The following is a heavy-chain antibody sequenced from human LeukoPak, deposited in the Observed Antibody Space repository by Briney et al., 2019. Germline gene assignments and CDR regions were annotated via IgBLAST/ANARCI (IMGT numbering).Heavy chain of an antibody. J-gene: IGHJ4*02. Sequence: GESLKISSKGSGYSCTNYWIGWVRQMPGKGLEWMGINYPGYSNIRHSPSFQGQVTISVDKSISTAYLQWSSLKASDTAMYYCARLAETEVAGTDYWGQGTLVTVSS. V-gene: IGHV5-51*01. CDR2: NYPGYSNI. CDR1: GYSCTNYW. D-gene: IGHD6-19*01. CDR3: ARLAETEVAGTDY.